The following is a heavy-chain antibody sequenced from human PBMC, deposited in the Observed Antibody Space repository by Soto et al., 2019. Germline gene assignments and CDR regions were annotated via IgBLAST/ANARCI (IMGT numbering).Heavy chain of an antibody. CDR2: IDPSDSYT. V-gene: IGHV5-10-1*01. CDR3: ASNYDILNGHYGMDV. Sequence: GESLKISCKGSGYSFTSYWISWVRQMPGKGLEWMGRIDPSDSYTNYSPSFQGHVTISADKSISTAYLQWSSLKASDTAMYYCASNYDILNGHYGMDVWGQGTTVTVSS. D-gene: IGHD3-9*01. J-gene: IGHJ6*02. CDR1: GYSFTSYW.